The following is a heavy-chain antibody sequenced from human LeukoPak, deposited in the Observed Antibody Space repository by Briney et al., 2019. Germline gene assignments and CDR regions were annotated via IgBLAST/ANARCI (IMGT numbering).Heavy chain of an antibody. Sequence: GGSLRLSCVASRLTFSSYSMNWVRQTPGKGLEWVSYINSGSSTIYYADSVKGRFTISRDNAKNSLYLQMNSLRDEDTAVYYCARDRHSTGWYYFDYWGQGTLVTVSS. J-gene: IGHJ4*02. D-gene: IGHD6-19*01. CDR3: ARDRHSTGWYYFDY. CDR2: INSGSSTI. CDR1: RLTFSSYS. V-gene: IGHV3-48*02.